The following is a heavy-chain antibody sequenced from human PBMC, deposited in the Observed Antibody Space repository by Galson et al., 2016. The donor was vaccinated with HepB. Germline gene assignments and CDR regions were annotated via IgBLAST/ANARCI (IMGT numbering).Heavy chain of an antibody. J-gene: IGHJ4*02. CDR2: IYYGGHT. CDR3: ARASTALFDY. D-gene: IGHD4-11*01. CDR1: GGSIINIPYS. Sequence: ATLSLTCTVSGGSIINIPYSWGWIRQPPGKGLEYIGTIYYGGHTFYNPSLKSRVTISVDTSKNQFSLRLSSVRAADTAVYYCARASTALFDYWGQGTLVTVSS. V-gene: IGHV4-39*07.